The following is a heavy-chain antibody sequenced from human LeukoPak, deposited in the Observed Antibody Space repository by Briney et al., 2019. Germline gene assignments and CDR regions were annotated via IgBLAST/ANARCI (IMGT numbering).Heavy chain of an antibody. J-gene: IGHJ6*02. V-gene: IGHV1-18*01. Sequence: GASVKVSCKASGYTFTSYDFNWVRQAPGQGLEWMGWISAYNGNTNYAQKLQGRVTMTTDTSTSTAYMELRSLRSDDTAVYYCARDKAVAGIRYYYGMDVWGQGTTVTVSS. CDR1: GYTFTSYD. D-gene: IGHD6-19*01. CDR3: ARDKAVAGIRYYYGMDV. CDR2: ISAYNGNT.